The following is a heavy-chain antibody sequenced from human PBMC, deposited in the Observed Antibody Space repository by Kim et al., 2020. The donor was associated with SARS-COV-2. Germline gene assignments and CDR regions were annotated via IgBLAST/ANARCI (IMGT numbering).Heavy chain of an antibody. Sequence: GGSLRLFCAASGFTFSSYGMHWVRQAPGKGLEWVAVISYDGSNKYYADSVKGRFTISRDNSKNTLYLQMNSLRAEDTAVYYCAKTPGGGGDAFDIWGQGTMVTVSS. CDR2: ISYDGSNK. V-gene: IGHV3-30*18. CDR3: AKTPGGGGDAFDI. J-gene: IGHJ3*02. CDR1: GFTFSSYG. D-gene: IGHD2-15*01.